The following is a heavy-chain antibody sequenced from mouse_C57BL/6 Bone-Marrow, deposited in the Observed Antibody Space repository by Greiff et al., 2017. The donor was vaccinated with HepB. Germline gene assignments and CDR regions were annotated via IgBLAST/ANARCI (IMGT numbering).Heavy chain of an antibody. CDR2: IDPSDSYT. D-gene: IGHD2-4*01. J-gene: IGHJ3*01. V-gene: IGHV1-50*01. Sequence: QVQLQQPGAELVKPGASVKLSCKASGYTFTSYWLQWVKQRPGQGLEWIGEIDPSDSYTNYNQKFKGKATLTVDTSSSTAYMQLSSLTSEDSAVYYCARGIYYDYGFAYWGQGTLVTVSA. CDR1: GYTFTSYW. CDR3: ARGIYYDYGFAY.